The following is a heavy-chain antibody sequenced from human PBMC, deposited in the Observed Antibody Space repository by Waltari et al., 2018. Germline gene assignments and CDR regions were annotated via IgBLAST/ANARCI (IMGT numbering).Heavy chain of an antibody. D-gene: IGHD5-12*01. V-gene: IGHV3-48*03. CDR3: ARDRDGYKKADL. CDR2: INSRGSTI. J-gene: IGHJ5*02. Sequence: VQLVESGGDLVQPGGSLRLSCAAPGFTFSDFEVNWVRQAPGKGLGWLSYINSRGSTIDYADSVECRFTVSRDNAKSSLYLQMNSLRVEDTAVYYCARDRDGYKKADLWGQGTLVTVSS. CDR1: GFTFSDFE.